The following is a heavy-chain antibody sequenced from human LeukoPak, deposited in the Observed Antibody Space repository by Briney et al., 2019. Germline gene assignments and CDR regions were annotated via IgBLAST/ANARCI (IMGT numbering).Heavy chain of an antibody. CDR2: IYYSGST. Sequence: SETLSLTCAVYGGSFSGYYWSWIRQPPGKGLEWIGSIYYSGSTYYNPSLKSRVTISVDTSKNQFSLKLSSVTAADTAVYYCARWTWGNKDFDYWGQGTLVTVSS. D-gene: IGHD3-16*01. CDR3: ARWTWGNKDFDY. CDR1: GGSFSGYY. V-gene: IGHV4-34*01. J-gene: IGHJ4*02.